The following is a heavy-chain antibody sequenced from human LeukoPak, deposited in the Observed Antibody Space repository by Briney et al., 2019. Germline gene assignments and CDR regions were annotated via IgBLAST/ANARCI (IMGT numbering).Heavy chain of an antibody. J-gene: IGHJ6*02. D-gene: IGHD3-22*01. V-gene: IGHV3-21*01. CDR2: ISSSSSYI. Sequence: PGGSLRLSCAASGFTFSSYSMNWVRQAPGKRLEWVSSISSSSSYIYYADSVKGRFTISRDNAKNSLYLQMNSLRDEDTAVYYCARSPDYYDSSGYYYRGYYGMDVWGQGTTVTVSS. CDR3: ARSPDYYDSSGYYYRGYYGMDV. CDR1: GFTFSSYS.